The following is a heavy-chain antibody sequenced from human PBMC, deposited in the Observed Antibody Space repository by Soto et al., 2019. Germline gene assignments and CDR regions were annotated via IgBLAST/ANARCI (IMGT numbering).Heavy chain of an antibody. D-gene: IGHD5-12*01. V-gene: IGHV3-30*18. CDR1: GFTFSSYG. CDR2: ISYDGSNK. Sequence: GGSLRLSCAASGFTFSSYGMHWVRQAPGKGLEWVAVISYDGSNKYYADSVKGRFTISRDNSKNTLYLQMNSLRAEDTAVYYGVNRGVARPYEVSYWGQGTLVTVSS. J-gene: IGHJ4*02. CDR3: VNRGVARPYEVSY.